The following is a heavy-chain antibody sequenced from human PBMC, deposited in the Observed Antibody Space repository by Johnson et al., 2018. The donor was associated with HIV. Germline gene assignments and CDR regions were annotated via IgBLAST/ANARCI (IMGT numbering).Heavy chain of an antibody. J-gene: IGHJ3*02. Sequence: QVQLVESGGGLIQPGGSLRLSCAASGFTVSSYSMHWVRQAPGKGLEWVAVISYDGSNKYYADSVKGRFTISRDNSKNTLYLQMNSLRAEDTAVYYCAKAEGATSAVDIWGQGTMVTVSS. D-gene: IGHD1-26*01. CDR2: ISYDGSNK. CDR3: AKAEGATSAVDI. CDR1: GFTVSSYS. V-gene: IGHV3-30*18.